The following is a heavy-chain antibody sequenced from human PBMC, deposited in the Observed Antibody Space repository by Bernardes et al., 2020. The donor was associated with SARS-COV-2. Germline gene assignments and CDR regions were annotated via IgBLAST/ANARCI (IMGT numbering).Heavy chain of an antibody. CDR2: ISGSGGRT. V-gene: IGHV3-23*01. D-gene: IGHD3-16*01. CDR3: AIPGGD. J-gene: IGHJ4*02. Sequence: GGALSPSRAASWFPLSSYSMGWVRPSPGEGLDWVSTISGSGGRTYYADSVKGRFTISRDNSKNTLILQMNSLRVDDTATYYCAIPGGDWGQGTLVTVSS. CDR1: WFPLSSYS.